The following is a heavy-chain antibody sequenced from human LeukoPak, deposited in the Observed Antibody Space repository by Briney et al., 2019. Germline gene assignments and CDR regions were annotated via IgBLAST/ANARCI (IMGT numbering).Heavy chain of an antibody. D-gene: IGHD1-26*01. V-gene: IGHV4-34*01. CDR2: ISHSGST. Sequence: SETLCLTCGVYGGSFSGYFWSFIRHPPGNALEWLGEISHSGSTNYNPSLKSRLNMSVDTSTNQFSLSLSSVTAADTAVYYCARALHSGSYFLDYWGQGTLVTVSS. J-gene: IGHJ4*02. CDR3: ARALHSGSYFLDY. CDR1: GGSFSGYF.